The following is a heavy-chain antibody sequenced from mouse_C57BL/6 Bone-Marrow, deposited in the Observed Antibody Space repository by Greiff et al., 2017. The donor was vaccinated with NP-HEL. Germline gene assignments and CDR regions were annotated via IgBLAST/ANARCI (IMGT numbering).Heavy chain of an antibody. CDR1: GYTFTDYN. D-gene: IGHD1-1*01. CDR2: INPNNGGT. J-gene: IGHJ3*01. Sequence: EVQLQESGPELVKPGASVKMSCKASGYTFTDYNMHWVKQSHGKSLEWIGYINPNNGGTSYNQKFKGKATLTVNKSSSTAYMELRSLTSEDSAVYYCARHSYYGSRYWGQGTLVTVSA. V-gene: IGHV1-22*01. CDR3: ARHSYYGSRY.